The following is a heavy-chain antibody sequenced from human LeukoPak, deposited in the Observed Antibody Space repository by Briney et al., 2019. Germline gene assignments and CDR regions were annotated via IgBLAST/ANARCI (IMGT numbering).Heavy chain of an antibody. V-gene: IGHV4-59*11. CDR1: GDSITNHY. Sequence: SETLSLTCIVSGDSITNHYWSLIRRPPGKGLEWIGYIYYNGIINYNPSLKSRVTISVDTPRNQFSMKLNSVTAADTAVYYCAGSGGLANTGAVFDYWGQGTLVTVSS. D-gene: IGHD3-10*01. CDR3: AGSGGLANTGAVFDY. CDR2: IYYNGII. J-gene: IGHJ4*02.